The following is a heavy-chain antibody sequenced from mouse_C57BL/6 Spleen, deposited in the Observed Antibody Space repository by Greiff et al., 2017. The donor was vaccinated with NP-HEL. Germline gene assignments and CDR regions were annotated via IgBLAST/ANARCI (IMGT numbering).Heavy chain of an antibody. D-gene: IGHD1-1*01. CDR2: IDPEDGDT. CDR3: TKTTVVATDWYFDV. Sequence: EVKLMESGAELVRPGASVKLSCTASGFNIKDYYMHWVKQRPEQGLEWIGRIDPEDGDTEYAPKFQGKATMTADTSSNTAYLQLSSLTSEDTAVYYCTKTTVVATDWYFDVWGTGTTVTVSS. J-gene: IGHJ1*03. V-gene: IGHV14-1*01. CDR1: GFNIKDYY.